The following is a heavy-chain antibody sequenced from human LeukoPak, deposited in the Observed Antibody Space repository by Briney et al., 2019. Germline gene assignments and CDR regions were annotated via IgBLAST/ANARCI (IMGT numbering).Heavy chain of an antibody. CDR3: ARDDHYYDSSGYSSNYYFDY. CDR2: IYYSGST. Sequence: SETLSLTCTVSGGSISSYYWSWIRQPPGKGLEGIGYIYYSGSTNYNPSLKSRVTISVDTSKNQFSLKLSSVAAADTAVYYCARDDHYYDSSGYSSNYYFDYWGQGTLVTVSS. D-gene: IGHD3-22*01. CDR1: GGSISSYY. J-gene: IGHJ4*02. V-gene: IGHV4-59*01.